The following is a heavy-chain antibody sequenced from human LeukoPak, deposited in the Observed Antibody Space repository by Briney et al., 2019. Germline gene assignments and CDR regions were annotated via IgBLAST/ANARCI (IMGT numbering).Heavy chain of an antibody. CDR2: IYYSGST. V-gene: IGHV4-59*01. CDR1: GGSISSYY. D-gene: IGHD3-10*01. Sequence: PSETLSLTCTVSGGSISSYYWSWIRQPPGKGLEWIGYIYYSGSTNYNPSLKSRVTISVDTSKNQFSLKLSSVTAADTAVYYCARFYGSGSLDAFDIWGQGTMVTVSS. J-gene: IGHJ3*02. CDR3: ARFYGSGSLDAFDI.